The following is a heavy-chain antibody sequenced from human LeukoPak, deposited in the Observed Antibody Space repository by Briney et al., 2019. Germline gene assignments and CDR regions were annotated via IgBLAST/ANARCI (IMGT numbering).Heavy chain of an antibody. V-gene: IGHV4-4*07. J-gene: IGHJ4*02. Sequence: SETLSLTCTVSGGSISSYYWSWIRQPAGKGLEWSGRIYASGSTYYNPSLKSRVTMSVDTSKNQFSLRLTTVTAADTAVYYCARDSNLEYSSSRGLGRWGQGTLVTVSS. CDR1: GGSISSYY. CDR2: IYASGST. CDR3: ARDSNLEYSSSRGLGR. D-gene: IGHD6-6*01.